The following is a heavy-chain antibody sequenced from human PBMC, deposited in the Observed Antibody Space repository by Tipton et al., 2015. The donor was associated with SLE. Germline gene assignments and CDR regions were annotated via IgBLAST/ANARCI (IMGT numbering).Heavy chain of an antibody. D-gene: IGHD3-10*01. J-gene: IGHJ3*02. Sequence: SLRLSCVASGFTFNNYWMNWVRQAPGKGLVWVSRITSDGSTTAYADFVKGRFTISRDNAKNSLYLQMNSLRPEDTAMYYCAKDIYGSGPRNAFDIWGQGTMVTVSS. V-gene: IGHV3-74*01. CDR3: AKDIYGSGPRNAFDI. CDR2: ITSDGSTT. CDR1: GFTFNNYW.